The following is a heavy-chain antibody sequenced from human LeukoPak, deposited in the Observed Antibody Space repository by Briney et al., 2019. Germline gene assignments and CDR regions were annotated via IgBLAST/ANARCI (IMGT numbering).Heavy chain of an antibody. Sequence: PSETLSLTCTVSGGSISSYYWSWIRQPAGKGLEWIGRIYTSGSTNYNPSLKSRVTMSVDTSKNQFSLKLSSVTAADTAVCYCARNRADYGDSDAFDIWGQGTMVTVSS. CDR2: IYTSGST. CDR3: ARNRADYGDSDAFDI. CDR1: GGSISSYY. D-gene: IGHD4-17*01. J-gene: IGHJ3*02. V-gene: IGHV4-4*07.